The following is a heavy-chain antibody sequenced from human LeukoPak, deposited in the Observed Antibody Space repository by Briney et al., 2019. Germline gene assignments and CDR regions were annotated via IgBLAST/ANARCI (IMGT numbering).Heavy chain of an antibody. CDR2: ISVSGGTT. V-gene: IGHV3-23*01. J-gene: IGHJ6*02. CDR1: GFTFSSYA. D-gene: IGHD3-10*01. CDR3: AKDPMVRGVIKAQPKSSRYYYYGMDV. Sequence: PPGGSLRLSCAASGFTFSSYAMSWVRQAPGKGLEWVSSISVSGGTTYYADSVKGRLTISRDNSKNTPYLQMNSLRAEDTAVYYCAKDPMVRGVIKAQPKSSRYYYYGMDVWGQGTTVTVSS.